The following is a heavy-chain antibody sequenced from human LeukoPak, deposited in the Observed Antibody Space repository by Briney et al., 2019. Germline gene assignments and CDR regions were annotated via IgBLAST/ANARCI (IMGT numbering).Heavy chain of an antibody. CDR1: GGSISSYY. Sequence: SETLSLTCTVPGGSISSYYWSWIRQPPGKGLEWIGYIYYSGSTNYNPSLKSRVTISVDTSKNQFSLKLSSVTAADTAVYYCARADYDSSGYYGDAFDIWGQGTMVTVSS. CDR3: ARADYDSSGYYGDAFDI. J-gene: IGHJ3*02. D-gene: IGHD3-22*01. CDR2: IYYSGST. V-gene: IGHV4-59*01.